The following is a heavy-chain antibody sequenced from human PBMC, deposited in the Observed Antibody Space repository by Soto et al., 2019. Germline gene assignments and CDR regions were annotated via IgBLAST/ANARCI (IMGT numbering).Heavy chain of an antibody. V-gene: IGHV1-18*01. CDR2: IRAYNGDT. J-gene: IGHJ6*02. Sequence: GASVKGSCKTSGYTFTAYDIYWVRQAPGQGLEWMGWIRAYNGDTNYAQKFQTRVTMTTDKSTDTAYMDLRSLTSDDTAIYYCARAGAAPYYYYGLDVWGQGTTVTVSS. CDR3: ARAGAAPYYYYGLDV. D-gene: IGHD3-10*01. CDR1: GYTFTAYD.